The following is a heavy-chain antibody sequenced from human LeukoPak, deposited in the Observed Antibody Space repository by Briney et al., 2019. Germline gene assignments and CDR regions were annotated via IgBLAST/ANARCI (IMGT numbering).Heavy chain of an antibody. CDR1: GFTFSSYW. J-gene: IGHJ5*02. D-gene: IGHD3-10*01. CDR2: INTDGSTT. V-gene: IGHV3-74*01. CDR3: ARDLGRSGGWFDP. Sequence: GGSLRLSCVASGFTFSSYWMHWVRQAPGKGLVWVSRINTDGSTTSYADSVKGRFTISRDNSKNTLYLQMNSLRAEDTAVYYCARDLGRSGGWFDPWGQGTLVTVSS.